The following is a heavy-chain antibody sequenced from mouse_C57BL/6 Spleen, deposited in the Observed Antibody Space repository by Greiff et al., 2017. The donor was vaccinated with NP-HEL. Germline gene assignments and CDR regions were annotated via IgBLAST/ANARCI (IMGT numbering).Heavy chain of an antibody. V-gene: IGHV3-6*01. Sequence: ESGPGLVKPSQSLSLTCSVTGYSITSGYYWNWIRQFPGNKLEWMGYITYDGSNNYNPSLKNRISITRDTSKNQFFLKLNSVTTEDTATYYCARTHVYYFDYWGQGTTLTVSS. CDR1: GYSITSGYY. CDR2: ITYDGSN. CDR3: ARTHVYYFDY. J-gene: IGHJ2*01.